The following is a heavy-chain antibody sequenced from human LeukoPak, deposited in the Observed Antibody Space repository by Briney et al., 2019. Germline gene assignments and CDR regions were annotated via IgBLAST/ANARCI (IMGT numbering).Heavy chain of an antibody. V-gene: IGHV1-2*02. CDR3: ARDVCGGDCYSYYYYYMDV. Sequence: ASVKVSCKASGYTFTGYYMHWVRQAPGQGLEWMGWINPNSGGTNYAQEFQGRVTMTRDTSISTAYMELSRLRSDDTAVYYCARDVCGGDCYSYYYYYMDVWGKGTTVTVSS. J-gene: IGHJ6*03. D-gene: IGHD2-21*01. CDR1: GYTFTGYY. CDR2: INPNSGGT.